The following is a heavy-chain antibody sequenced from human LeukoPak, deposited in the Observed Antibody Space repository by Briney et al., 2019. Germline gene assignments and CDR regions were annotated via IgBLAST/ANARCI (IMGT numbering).Heavy chain of an antibody. CDR3: ARQAYSSRFDAFDI. V-gene: IGHV5-51*01. Sequence: GESLKISCKSSGYNFNTDWIGWVRQMPGKGLEWMGIIYPDDSDTNYSPSFQGQVTISVDKSITTAFLQWSSLKASDTAMYYCARQAYSSRFDAFDIWGQGTMVIVSS. J-gene: IGHJ3*02. CDR2: IYPDDSDT. D-gene: IGHD6-13*01. CDR1: GYNFNTDW.